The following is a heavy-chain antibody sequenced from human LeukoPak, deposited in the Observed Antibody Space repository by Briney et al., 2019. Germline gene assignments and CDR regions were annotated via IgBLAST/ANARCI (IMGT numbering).Heavy chain of an antibody. D-gene: IGHD6-13*01. V-gene: IGHV1-18*01. CDR3: ARAGAAAGTGEFDY. CDR1: GYSFTSYG. Sequence: ASVKVSCKASGYSFTSYGISWVRQAPGQGLEWMGWISAYNGNTNYAQKLQGRVTMTTDTSTSTAYMELRSLRSDDTTVYYCARAGAAAGTGEFDYWGQGTLVTVSS. J-gene: IGHJ4*02. CDR2: ISAYNGNT.